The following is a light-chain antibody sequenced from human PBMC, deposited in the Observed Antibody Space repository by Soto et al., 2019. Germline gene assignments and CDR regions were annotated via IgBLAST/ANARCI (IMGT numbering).Light chain of an antibody. CDR2: EVS. CDR3: SSYTSSNTRV. J-gene: IGLJ1*01. CDR1: SSDVGGYNY. Sequence: QSALTQPASVSGSPGQSITISCTGTSSDVGGYNYVSWYQQDPGNAPKLMIYEVSNRPSGVSNRFSGSKSGNTASLTISGLQAEDEADYYCSSYTSSNTRVLGTGTKLTVL. V-gene: IGLV2-14*01.